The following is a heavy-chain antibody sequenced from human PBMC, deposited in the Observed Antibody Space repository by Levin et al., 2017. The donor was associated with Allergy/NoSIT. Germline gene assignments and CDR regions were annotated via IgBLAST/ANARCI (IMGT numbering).Heavy chain of an antibody. D-gene: IGHD3-10*01. CDR1: GYSFTSYW. J-gene: IGHJ4*02. V-gene: IGHV5-10-1*01. Sequence: ASVKVSCKGSGYSFTSYWISWVRQMPGKGLEWMGRIDPSDSYTNYSPSFQGHDTISAVTSISTAYLQWSSLKASDTAMYYCARVIEGGVLLWFGELLPYSYYFDYWGQGTLVTVSS. CDR3: ARVIEGGVLLWFGELLPYSYYFDY. CDR2: IDPSDSYT.